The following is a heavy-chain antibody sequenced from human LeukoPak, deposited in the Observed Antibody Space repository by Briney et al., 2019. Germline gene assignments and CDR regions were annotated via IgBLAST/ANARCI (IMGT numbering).Heavy chain of an antibody. V-gene: IGHV3-20*04. CDR2: INWNGGST. D-gene: IGHD6-25*01. CDR1: GFTFDDYG. CDR3: ARAYNSDFGY. J-gene: IGHJ4*02. Sequence: PGGSLRLSCAASGFTFDDYGMSWVRQAPGKGLEWVSGINWNGGSTGYADSVKGRFTISRDNAKNTLFLQMNSLRAEDTAVYYCARAYNSDFGYWGLGTLVTVSS.